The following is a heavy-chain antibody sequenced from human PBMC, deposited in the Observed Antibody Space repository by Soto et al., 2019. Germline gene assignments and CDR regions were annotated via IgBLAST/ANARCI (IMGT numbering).Heavy chain of an antibody. CDR1: GASIKSTDYY. V-gene: IGHV4-30-4*01. CDR2: VYYTGST. Sequence: KTSETLSLTCTVSGASIKSTDYYWSWIRQAPGKGLEWIGYVYYTGSTYYNPSLMSRLTISVDTSKNQFSLKLTSVTAAETAVYYCVRTAREGAVAPHWFDRWGQGTQVTVSS. D-gene: IGHD2-21*02. J-gene: IGHJ5*02. CDR3: VRTAREGAVAPHWFDR.